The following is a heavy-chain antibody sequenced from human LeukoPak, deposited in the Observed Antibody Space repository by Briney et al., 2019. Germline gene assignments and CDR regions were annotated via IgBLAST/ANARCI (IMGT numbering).Heavy chain of an antibody. D-gene: IGHD6-13*01. V-gene: IGHV3-66*01. CDR3: ASSSWSSEYFHY. CDR2: FYSGGST. J-gene: IGHJ1*01. CDR1: GFTVSDNY. Sequence: TGGSLRPSCAASGFTVSDNYMSWVRQAPGKGLEWVSVFYSGGSTRYADSVKGRFTISRDNSKNTLYLQLNSLRAEDTAVYFCASSSWSSEYFHYWGQGTLVTVSS.